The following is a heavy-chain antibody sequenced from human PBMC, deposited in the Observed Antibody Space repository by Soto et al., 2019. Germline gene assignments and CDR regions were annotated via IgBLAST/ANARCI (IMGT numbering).Heavy chain of an antibody. Sequence: GESVKISFKGSGYSFTSYWISWVRQMPGKGLEWMGRIDPSDSYTNYSPSFQGHVTISADKSISTAYLQWSSLKASDTAMYYCARHKNYYGSGSYHSNGMDVWGQGTTVTVSS. V-gene: IGHV5-10-1*01. J-gene: IGHJ6*02. CDR1: GYSFTSYW. D-gene: IGHD3-10*01. CDR3: ARHKNYYGSGSYHSNGMDV. CDR2: IDPSDSYT.